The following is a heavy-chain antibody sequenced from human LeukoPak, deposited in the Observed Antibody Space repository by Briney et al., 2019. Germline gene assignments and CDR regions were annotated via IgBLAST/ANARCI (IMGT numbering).Heavy chain of an antibody. Sequence: GGSLRLSCAASGFTFSSYGMHWVRQAPGKGLEWVAFIRYDGSNKYYADSVKGRFTISRDNSKNTLYLQMNSLRAEDTAVYYCAKLHQDIVVVVAMGYFDYWGQGTLVTVSS. CDR1: GFTFSSYG. CDR3: AKLHQDIVVVVAMGYFDY. J-gene: IGHJ4*02. CDR2: IRYDGSNK. D-gene: IGHD2-15*01. V-gene: IGHV3-30*02.